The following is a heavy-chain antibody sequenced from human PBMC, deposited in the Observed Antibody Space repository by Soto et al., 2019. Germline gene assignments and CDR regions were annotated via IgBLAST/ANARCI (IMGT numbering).Heavy chain of an antibody. J-gene: IGHJ4*02. Sequence: SETLSLTCAVSGGSISSSNWWSWVRQPPGKGLEWIGEIYHSGSTNYNPSLKSRVTISVDKSKNQFSLKLSSVTAADTAVYYCASLGTTVTMFDYWGQGTLVTVSS. CDR2: IYHSGST. V-gene: IGHV4-4*02. D-gene: IGHD4-4*01. CDR3: ASLGTTVTMFDY. CDR1: GGSISSSNW.